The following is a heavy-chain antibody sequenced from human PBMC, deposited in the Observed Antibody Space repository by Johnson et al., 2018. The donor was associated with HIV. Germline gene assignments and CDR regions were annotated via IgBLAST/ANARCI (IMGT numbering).Heavy chain of an antibody. J-gene: IGHJ3*02. CDR1: GFSFSAYG. V-gene: IGHV3-30*02. CDR3: AKAELIRFGELNDGFDI. Sequence: QVQLVESGGGAVQPGGSLRLSCAASGFSFSAYGMHWVRQAPGKGLEWVAFIRYDGSSKFYPDSVKGRFTISRDNSKNTLYLQMNNLGPEDTAVYYCAKAELIRFGELNDGFDIWGQGTMVTVSS. CDR2: IRYDGSSK. D-gene: IGHD3-10*01.